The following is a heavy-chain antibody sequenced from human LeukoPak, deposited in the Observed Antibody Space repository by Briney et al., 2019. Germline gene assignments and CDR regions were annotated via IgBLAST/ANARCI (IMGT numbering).Heavy chain of an antibody. CDR3: ESGPANYWVDS. D-gene: IGHD1-7*01. CDR1: GYTFTSYD. J-gene: IGHJ5*01. V-gene: IGHV1-18*01. Sequence: AGVKVSCMASGYTFTSYDITRVRPAPGQGVEWMGWISGYSGNTNYAQNVQDRVTLTTDTTTGTAYMELRSLRSDDTAVDYCESGPANYWVDSWGQGTLVTVSS. CDR2: ISGYSGNT.